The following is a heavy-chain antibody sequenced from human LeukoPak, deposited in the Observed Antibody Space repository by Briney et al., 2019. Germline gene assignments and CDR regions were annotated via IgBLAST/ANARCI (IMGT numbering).Heavy chain of an antibody. CDR3: ARVKEENYDFWSGYSFGWFDP. Sequence: GGSLRLSCVASGFIFNNYAMSWVRQAPGKGLEWVANIKQDGSEKYYVDSLKGRFTISRDNAKNSLYLQMNSLRAEDTAVYYCARVKEENYDFWSGYSFGWFDPWGQGTLVTVSS. V-gene: IGHV3-7*03. D-gene: IGHD3-3*01. J-gene: IGHJ5*02. CDR1: GFIFNNYA. CDR2: IKQDGSEK.